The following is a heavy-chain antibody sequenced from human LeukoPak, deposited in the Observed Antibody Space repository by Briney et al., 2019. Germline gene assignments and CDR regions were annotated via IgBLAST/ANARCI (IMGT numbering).Heavy chain of an antibody. J-gene: IGHJ4*02. CDR3: ARDLYCSGGSCYSLDY. D-gene: IGHD2-15*01. V-gene: IGHV3-21*01. Sequence: GGSLRLSCAASGFTFSSYGMHWVRQAPGKGLEWVSSISSTSSYIYYADSVKGRFTISRDNAKNSLYLQMNSLRAEDTAVYYCARDLYCSGGSCYSLDYWGQGTLVTVSS. CDR2: ISSTSSYI. CDR1: GFTFSSYG.